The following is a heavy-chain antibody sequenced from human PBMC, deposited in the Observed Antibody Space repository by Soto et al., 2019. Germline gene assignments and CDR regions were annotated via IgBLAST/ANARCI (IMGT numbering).Heavy chain of an antibody. CDR1: GFTFSDFA. CDR2: IYGGGNGP. CDR3: TIMEGMDPWAYSFDY. D-gene: IGHD4-4*01. Sequence: EVQVLESGGGLVQPGGSLRLSCAATGFTFSDFAMSWVRQAPGKGLEWVSRIYGGGNGPHYADSVKGRVTISRDNSKNTLYLQMNSLSAEDTVLYYSTIMEGMDPWAYSFDYWGQGTLVTVSS. V-gene: IGHV3-23*01. J-gene: IGHJ4*02.